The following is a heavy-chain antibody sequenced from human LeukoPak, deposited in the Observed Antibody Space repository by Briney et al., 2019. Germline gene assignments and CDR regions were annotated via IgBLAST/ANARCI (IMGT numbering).Heavy chain of an antibody. D-gene: IGHD3-9*01. Sequence: QTGGSLRLSCAASGFTFSSYVMSWVRRAPGKGLEWVSYINHNGKTIYYADSVKGRFTISRDNAKNSLYLQMNSLRDENTAVYYCARDNDWAFDYWGQGTLVTVSS. J-gene: IGHJ4*02. V-gene: IGHV3-48*02. CDR2: INHNGKTI. CDR3: ARDNDWAFDY. CDR1: GFTFSSYV.